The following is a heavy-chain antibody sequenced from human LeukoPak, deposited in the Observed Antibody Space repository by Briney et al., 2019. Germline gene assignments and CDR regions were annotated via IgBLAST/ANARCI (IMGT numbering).Heavy chain of an antibody. CDR1: GVTFCIYT. Sequence: GGSPRLSSATSGVTFCIYTMNCGCQAPGEGLWWVSAINDGSRDTHYADSVKGRFTISRDDSLNTLYLQMNSLRADDTALYYCTTRLHHHFDYWGQGTQVTVSS. CDR3: TTRLHHHFDY. D-gene: IGHD4-11*01. CDR2: INDGSRDT. J-gene: IGHJ4*02. V-gene: IGHV3-23*01.